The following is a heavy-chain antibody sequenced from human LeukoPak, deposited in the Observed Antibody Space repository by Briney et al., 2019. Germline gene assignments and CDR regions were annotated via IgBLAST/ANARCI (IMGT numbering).Heavy chain of an antibody. CDR1: GGSISSYY. Sequence: PSETLSLTCTVSGGSISSYYWSWIRQPPGKGLEWIGYIYYSGSTNYNPSLKSRITISVDTSKNQFSLRLSSVTAADTAVYYCARVTGYVVEDYFDYWGQGTLVTVSS. D-gene: IGHD2-21*01. V-gene: IGHV4-59*01. J-gene: IGHJ4*02. CDR3: ARVTGYVVEDYFDY. CDR2: IYYSGST.